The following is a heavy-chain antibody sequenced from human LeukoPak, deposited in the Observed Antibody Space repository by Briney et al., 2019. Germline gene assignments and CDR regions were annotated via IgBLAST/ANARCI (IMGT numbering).Heavy chain of an antibody. Sequence: ASVKVSCKASGYTFNTRATAWVRQAPGQGLEWMGWINTRNGNTLYAQKVQDRVTMTTDTSTSTAYMELRSLRSDDTAVYYCARVPMVYRGFDYWGQGTLVTVSS. CDR2: INTRNGNT. CDR3: ARVPMVYRGFDY. V-gene: IGHV1-18*01. J-gene: IGHJ4*02. CDR1: GYTFNTRA. D-gene: IGHD2-8*01.